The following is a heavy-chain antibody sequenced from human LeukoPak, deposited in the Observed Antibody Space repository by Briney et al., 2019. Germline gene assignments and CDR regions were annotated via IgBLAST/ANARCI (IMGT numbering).Heavy chain of an antibody. CDR1: GFTFSTYW. J-gene: IGHJ4*02. Sequence: GGSLRLSCAASGFTFSTYWMHWVRQAPGKGLVWVSQINTDGNSTTYADSVKGRFTVSRDNAKNTLYLQMNSLRAEDTAVYYCARELATGDWGQGTLVTVSS. CDR2: INTDGNST. V-gene: IGHV3-74*01. CDR3: ARELATGD. D-gene: IGHD1-1*01.